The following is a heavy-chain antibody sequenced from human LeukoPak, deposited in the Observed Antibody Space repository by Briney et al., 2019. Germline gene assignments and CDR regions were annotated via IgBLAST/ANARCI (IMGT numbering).Heavy chain of an antibody. CDR1: GYTFTGYL. D-gene: IGHD2-21*01. CDR3: AREYYSISDY. Sequence: ASVKVSCKASGYTFTGYLIHWVRQAPGQGLEWMGWINPNSGGTNYAQKFQGRVTMTRDTSNSTAYMELSRLTSDDTAVYYCAREYYSISDYWGQGALVTVPS. J-gene: IGHJ4*02. V-gene: IGHV1-2*02. CDR2: INPNSGGT.